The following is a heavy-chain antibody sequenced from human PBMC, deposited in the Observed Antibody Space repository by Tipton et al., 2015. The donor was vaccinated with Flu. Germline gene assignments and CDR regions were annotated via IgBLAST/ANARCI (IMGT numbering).Heavy chain of an antibody. Sequence: TLSLTCTVSGGSISNYYWSWIRQPPGKGLEWIGYIYYSGSTNYNSSLKSRVTISVDTSKNQFSLKLTSVTAADTAVYYCATHCVGVCSHAFDIWGQGTMVTVSS. J-gene: IGHJ3*02. CDR3: ATHCVGVCSHAFDI. CDR1: GGSISNYY. V-gene: IGHV4-59*01. D-gene: IGHD2-21*02. CDR2: IYYSGST.